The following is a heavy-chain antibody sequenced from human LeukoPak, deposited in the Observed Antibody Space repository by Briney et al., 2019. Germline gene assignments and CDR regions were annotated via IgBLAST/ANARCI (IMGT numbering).Heavy chain of an antibody. Sequence: GGSLRLSCAASGFTFSNYWIHWVRQVPGKGLVWVSRISPDGNYGNYADSVKGRFTISRDNAKNTVYLQMNSLRAEDTAVYYCANTMGGYFDYWGQGTLVTVSS. CDR1: GFTFSNYW. CDR2: ISPDGNYG. V-gene: IGHV3-74*01. CDR3: ANTMGGYFDY. J-gene: IGHJ4*02. D-gene: IGHD3-16*01.